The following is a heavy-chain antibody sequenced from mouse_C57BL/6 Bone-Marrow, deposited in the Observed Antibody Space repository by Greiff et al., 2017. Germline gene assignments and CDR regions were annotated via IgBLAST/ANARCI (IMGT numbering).Heavy chain of an antibody. CDR1: GYTFTSYG. J-gene: IGHJ4*01. CDR3: ARDLYYDYDGDYYAMDY. CDR2: IYPRSGNT. Sequence: QVQLKESGAELARPGASVKLSCKASGYTFTSYGISWVKQRTGQGLEWIGEIYPRSGNTYYNEKFKGKATLTADKSSSTAYMELRSLTSEDSAVYFCARDLYYDYDGDYYAMDYWGQGTSGTVSS. V-gene: IGHV1-81*01. D-gene: IGHD2-4*01.